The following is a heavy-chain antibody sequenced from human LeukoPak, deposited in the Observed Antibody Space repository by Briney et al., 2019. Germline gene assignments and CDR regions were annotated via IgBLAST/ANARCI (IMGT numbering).Heavy chain of an antibody. CDR2: IRYDGTSE. CDR3: AKDLVAYRLLYYFDY. J-gene: IGHJ4*02. V-gene: IGHV3-30*02. D-gene: IGHD1-26*01. CDR1: GFMFSTYG. Sequence: GGSLRLSCAASGFMFSTYGMHWVRQAPGEGLEWVAFIRYDGTSEYYADSVKGRFTISRDNSKNTLYLQMNSLRAEDTAVYYCAKDLVAYRLLYYFDYWGQGTLVTVSS.